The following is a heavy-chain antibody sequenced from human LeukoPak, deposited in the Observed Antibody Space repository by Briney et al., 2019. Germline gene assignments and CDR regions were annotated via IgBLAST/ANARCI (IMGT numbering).Heavy chain of an antibody. J-gene: IGHJ4*02. D-gene: IGHD6-13*01. CDR1: GFTFSSYE. Sequence: GGSLRLSCAASGFTFSSYEMNWVRQAPGKGLEWVSGLSDSGSTTYYADSVKGRFTISRDNAKNTLYLQMNSLRAEDTAVYYCARSGGDGSSWYPPDYWGQGTLVTVSS. CDR3: ARSGGDGSSWYPPDY. CDR2: LSDSGSTT. V-gene: IGHV3-48*03.